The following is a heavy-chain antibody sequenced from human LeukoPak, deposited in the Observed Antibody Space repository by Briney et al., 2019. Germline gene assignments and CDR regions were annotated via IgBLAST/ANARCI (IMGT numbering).Heavy chain of an antibody. V-gene: IGHV3-23*01. J-gene: IGHJ4*02. Sequence: GGSLRLSCAASEFTFSSYAMSWVRQAPGKGLEWVSAISGSGGSTYYADSVKGRFTISRDNSKNTLYLQMNSLRAEDTAVYYCAKPAGYCSGGSCYFFDYWGQGTLVTVSP. CDR3: AKPAGYCSGGSCYFFDY. CDR1: EFTFSSYA. D-gene: IGHD2-15*01. CDR2: ISGSGGST.